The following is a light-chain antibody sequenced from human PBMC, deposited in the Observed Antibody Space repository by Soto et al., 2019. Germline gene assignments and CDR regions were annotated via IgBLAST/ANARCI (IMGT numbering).Light chain of an antibody. Sequence: QSALTQPASLSGSPGQSIAISCTGTGSDNGGYNYVSWYQQHPGKAPKLIIHDVTNRPSGVSDRFFGSKSGNTASLTISGLQAEDEADYYCSSYRASSTTHYVFGTGPKLTVL. CDR3: SSYRASSTTHYV. CDR1: GSDNGGYNY. CDR2: DVT. J-gene: IGLJ1*01. V-gene: IGLV2-14*03.